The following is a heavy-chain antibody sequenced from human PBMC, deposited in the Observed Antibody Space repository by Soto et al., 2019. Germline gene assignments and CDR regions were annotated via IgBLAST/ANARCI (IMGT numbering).Heavy chain of an antibody. D-gene: IGHD3-16*01. J-gene: IGHJ5*02. V-gene: IGHV1-8*01. Sequence: ALVEVSCKASGYTFTSYDINWVRQATGQGLEWMGWMNPNSGNTGYAQKFQGRVTMTRNTSISTAYMELSSLRSEDTAVYYCATTYVWVAPPGFDPWGQGTLVTVS. CDR3: ATTYVWVAPPGFDP. CDR2: MNPNSGNT. CDR1: GYTFTSYD.